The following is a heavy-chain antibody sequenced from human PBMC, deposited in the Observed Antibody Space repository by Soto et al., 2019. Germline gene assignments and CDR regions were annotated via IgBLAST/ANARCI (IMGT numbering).Heavy chain of an antibody. V-gene: IGHV4-59*01. D-gene: IGHD3-3*01. CDR2: IYYSGST. CDR1: GGSISSYY. Sequence: SETLSLTCTVSGGSISSYYWSWIRQPPGKGLEWIGYIYYSGSTNYNPSLTSRVTISVDTSKNHFSLKLSSVTAADTAVYYCARNYGDFWSGYYFDFWGQGTLVTVSS. J-gene: IGHJ4*02. CDR3: ARNYGDFWSGYYFDF.